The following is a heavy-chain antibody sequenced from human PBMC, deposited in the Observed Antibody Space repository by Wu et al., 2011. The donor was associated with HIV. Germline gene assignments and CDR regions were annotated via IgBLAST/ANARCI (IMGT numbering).Heavy chain of an antibody. J-gene: IGHJ4*02. Sequence: QVQLVQSGAEVKKPGASVKVSCKASGYTFTSYYMHWVRQAPGQGLEWMGIINPSGGSTSYAQKFQGRVTMTRDTSTSTVYMELSSLRSEDTAVYYCARARELGYSSGWNDYWGQGTLVTVSS. CDR2: INPSGGST. V-gene: IGHV1-46*01. CDR3: ARARELGYSSGWNDY. D-gene: IGHD6-19*01. CDR1: GYTFTSYY.